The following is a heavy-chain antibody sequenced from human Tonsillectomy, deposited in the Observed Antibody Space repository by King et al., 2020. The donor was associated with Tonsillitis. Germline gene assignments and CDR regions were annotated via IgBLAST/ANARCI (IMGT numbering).Heavy chain of an antibody. CDR3: ARDQWELLWNYYYYYGMDV. CDR1: GDSVSSNSAA. Sequence: VQLQQSGPGLVKPSQTLSLTCAISGDSVSSNSAAWNWIRQSPSRGLEWLGRTYYRSKWDNDYAVSVKSRITINPDTSKNQFSLQLNSVTPEDTAVYYGARDQWELLWNYYYYYGMDVWGQGTTVTVSS. D-gene: IGHD1-26*01. CDR2: TYYRSKWDN. J-gene: IGHJ6*02. V-gene: IGHV6-1*01.